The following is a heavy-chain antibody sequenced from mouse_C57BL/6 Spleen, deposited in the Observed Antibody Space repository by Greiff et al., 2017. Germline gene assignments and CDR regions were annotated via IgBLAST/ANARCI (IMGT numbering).Heavy chain of an antibody. J-gene: IGHJ4*01. CDR1: GYTFTSYW. CDR2: IYPGNSDT. Sequence: VQLQQPGAELVKPGASVQMSCKASGYTFTSYWMHWVKQRPGQGLEWIGAIYPGNSDTSYNQKFKGKAKLTAVTSASTAYMELSSLTNEDSAVYYCTGYAMDYWGQGTSVTVSS. CDR3: TGYAMDY. V-gene: IGHV1-5*01.